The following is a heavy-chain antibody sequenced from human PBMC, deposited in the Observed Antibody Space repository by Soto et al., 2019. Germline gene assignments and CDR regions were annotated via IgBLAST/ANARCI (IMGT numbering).Heavy chain of an antibody. CDR1: GGSISSGDYS. Sequence: QLQLQESGSGLVKPSQTLSLTCAVSGGSISSGDYSWSWIRQPPGKGLEWIGYIYHSGSTYYNPSLKSRVTISVDRSKNQFSLKLSSVTAADTAVYYCARWWMYAPRFAPCGQGTLVTVSS. CDR3: ARWWMYAPRFAP. V-gene: IGHV4-30-2*01. CDR2: IYHSGST. J-gene: IGHJ5*02. D-gene: IGHD2-8*01.